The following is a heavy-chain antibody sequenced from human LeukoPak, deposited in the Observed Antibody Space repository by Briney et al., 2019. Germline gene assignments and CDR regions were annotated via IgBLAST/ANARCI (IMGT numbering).Heavy chain of an antibody. V-gene: IGHV4-39*07. CDR1: GASISNSTYY. CDR3: ARDSGVAGFLDY. D-gene: IGHD6-19*01. Sequence: PSETLSLTCNVSGASISNSTYYWGWIRQPPGKGLEWIGSIYYSGSTYCKPSLKSRLTISVDTSKNQFSLNLSSVTAADTAVYYCARDSGVAGFLDYWGQGALVTVSS. J-gene: IGHJ4*02. CDR2: IYYSGST.